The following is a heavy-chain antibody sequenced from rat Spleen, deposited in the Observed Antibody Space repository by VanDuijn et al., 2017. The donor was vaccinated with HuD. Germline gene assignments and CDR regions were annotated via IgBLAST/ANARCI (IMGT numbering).Heavy chain of an antibody. J-gene: IGHJ1*01. V-gene: IGHV5-31*01. D-gene: IGHD1-1*01. Sequence: EVQLVESGGGLVQPGRSLKLSCVASGFTFNNYWMTWIRQAPTKGLEWVAYISTAGSNTFYRDSVKGRFTISRDNAKSSLYLQMDSLRSEDTATYYCTTVIGGENDYWGPGTMVTVSS. CDR2: ISTAGSNT. CDR3: TTVIGGENDY. CDR1: GFTFNNYW.